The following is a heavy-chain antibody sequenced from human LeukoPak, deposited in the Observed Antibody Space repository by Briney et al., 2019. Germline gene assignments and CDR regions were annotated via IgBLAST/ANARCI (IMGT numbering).Heavy chain of an antibody. CDR1: GFTFSSYG. CDR3: ARDPGDYYNFDY. V-gene: IGHV3-30*02. D-gene: IGHD4-17*01. J-gene: IGHJ4*02. Sequence: PGGSLRLSCAASGFTFSSYGMHWVRQAPGKGLEWVAFIRYDGSNKYYADSVKGRFTISRDNSKNTLYLQMNSLRAEDTAVYYCARDPGDYYNFDYWGQGTLVTVSS. CDR2: IRYDGSNK.